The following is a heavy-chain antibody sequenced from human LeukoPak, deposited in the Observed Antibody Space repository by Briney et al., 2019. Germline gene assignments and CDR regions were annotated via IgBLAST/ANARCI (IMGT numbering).Heavy chain of an antibody. D-gene: IGHD3-22*01. CDR3: AKDHLVGYYYDSSGHSWFDP. CDR2: ISYDGSNK. CDR1: GFTFSSYG. J-gene: IGHJ5*02. V-gene: IGHV3-30*18. Sequence: GGSLRLSCAASGFTFSSYGMHWVRQAPGKGLEWVAVISYDGSNKYYADSVKGRFTISRDNSKNTLYLQMNSLRAEDTAVYYCAKDHLVGYYYDSSGHSWFDPWGQGTLVTVSS.